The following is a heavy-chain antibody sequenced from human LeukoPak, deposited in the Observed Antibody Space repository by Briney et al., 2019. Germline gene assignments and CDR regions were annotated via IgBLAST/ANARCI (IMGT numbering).Heavy chain of an antibody. Sequence: GASVKVSCKASGYTFTGYYIQWVRQAPGQGLEWMGWINPNSGGTSYAQKFQGRVTMTGDTSIATAYMELSSLRFDDTAVYYCARVFYCSGGICYLNYWGQGTLVTVSS. V-gene: IGHV1-2*02. CDR1: GYTFTGYY. CDR3: ARVFYCSGGICYLNY. CDR2: INPNSGGT. D-gene: IGHD2-8*02. J-gene: IGHJ4*02.